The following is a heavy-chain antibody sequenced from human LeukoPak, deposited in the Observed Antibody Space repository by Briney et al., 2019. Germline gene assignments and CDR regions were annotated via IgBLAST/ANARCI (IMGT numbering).Heavy chain of an antibody. CDR3: ARSADRSGYFREITLYYFDY. CDR1: GFTFSDFY. J-gene: IGHJ4*02. D-gene: IGHD3-22*01. Sequence: GGSLRLSCAASGFTFSDFYMTWIRQAPGKGLEWVSYISNSGSTIYYADSVRGRFTISRDNAKNSLYPQMNSLRAEDTAVYYCARSADRSGYFREITLYYFDYWGQGTLVTVSS. V-gene: IGHV3-11*01. CDR2: ISNSGSTI.